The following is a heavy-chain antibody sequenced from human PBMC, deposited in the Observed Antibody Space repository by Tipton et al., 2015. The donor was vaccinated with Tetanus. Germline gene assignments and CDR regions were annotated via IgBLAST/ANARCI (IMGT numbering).Heavy chain of an antibody. CDR2: LYNSGRT. D-gene: IGHD3-3*01. J-gene: IGHJ4*02. CDR3: ARANYDFPKKGPFDS. CDR1: GDSVNNGGYY. V-gene: IGHV4-31*03. Sequence: TLSLTCTVSGDSVNNGGYYWGWIRQFPGKGLEWIGYLYNSGRTNYNPSLKTRLTMSVDTSKNQFSLKLTSVTAADTALYYCARANYDFPKKGPFDSWGQGTLVIVSS.